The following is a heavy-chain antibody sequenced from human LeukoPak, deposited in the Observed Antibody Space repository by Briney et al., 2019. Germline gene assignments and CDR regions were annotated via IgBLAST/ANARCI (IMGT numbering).Heavy chain of an antibody. CDR2: INDNGAGT. CDR3: ARGLQMAAILGY. J-gene: IGHJ4*02. V-gene: IGHV3-23*01. CDR1: GFTFSSYA. D-gene: IGHD1-1*01. Sequence: PGGSLRLSCAASGFTFSSYAMSWVRQAPGKGLKWVSTINDNGAGTYYADSVKGRSTISRDNSYNTVSLQMNSLRDEDTGVYYCARGLQMAAILGYWGQGILVTVSS.